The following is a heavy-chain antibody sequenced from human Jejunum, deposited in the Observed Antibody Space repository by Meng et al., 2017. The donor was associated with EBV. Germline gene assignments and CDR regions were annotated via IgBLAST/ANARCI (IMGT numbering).Heavy chain of an antibody. D-gene: IGHD5-24*01. J-gene: IGHJ4*02. CDR2: IHHSGST. Sequence: QVQVQEPGPGLVKPSRTRSLTCAVSGGSISTDNWWSWVRQPPGKGLEYIGEIHHSGSTKYNPSLKSRVTISVDKSNNHFSLKLSSVTAADTAVYYCARDRGVEDYWGQGTLVIVSS. V-gene: IGHV4-4*02. CDR3: ARDRGVEDY. CDR1: GGSISTDNW.